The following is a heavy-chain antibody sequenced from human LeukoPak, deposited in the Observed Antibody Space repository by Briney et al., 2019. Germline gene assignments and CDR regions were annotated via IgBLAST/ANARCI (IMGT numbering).Heavy chain of an antibody. V-gene: IGHV3-53*05. CDR2: IYSGGST. CDR3: ARDYIQGGYSYGADY. CDR1: GFTVSSNY. Sequence: GGSLRLSCAASGFTVSSNYMSWVRQAPGKGLEWVSVIYSGGSTYYADSVKGRFTISRDNSKNTLYLQVNSLRPEDTAVYYCARDYIQGGYSYGADYWGQGTLVTVSS. J-gene: IGHJ4*02. D-gene: IGHD5-18*01.